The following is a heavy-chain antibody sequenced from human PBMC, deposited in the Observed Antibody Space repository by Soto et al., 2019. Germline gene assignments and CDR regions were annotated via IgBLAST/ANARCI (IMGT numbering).Heavy chain of an antibody. V-gene: IGHV3-23*01. Sequence: GGSLRLSCAASGFTFSSYAMSWVRQAPGKGLEWVSAISGSGGSTYHADSVKGRFTISRDNSKTTLYLQMNSLRAEDTAVYYCVNQGPYYYDSSGYGWGQGTLVTVSS. J-gene: IGHJ4*02. CDR3: VNQGPYYYDSSGYG. CDR1: GFTFSSYA. CDR2: ISGSGGST. D-gene: IGHD3-22*01.